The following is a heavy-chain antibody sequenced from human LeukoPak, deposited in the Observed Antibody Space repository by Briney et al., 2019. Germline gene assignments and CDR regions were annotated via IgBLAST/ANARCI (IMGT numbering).Heavy chain of an antibody. Sequence: GGSLRLSCAASGFTFSTYAMSWVRQAPGELLEWVSVVSGTGGRTYYADSVKGRFTISRDNSKNTLYLQMNSLRAEDTALYYCVKASSSSPQYNWFDAWGQGTLVTVSS. CDR1: GFTFSTYA. CDR3: VKASSSSPQYNWFDA. D-gene: IGHD6-6*01. V-gene: IGHV3-23*01. J-gene: IGHJ5*02. CDR2: VSGTGGRT.